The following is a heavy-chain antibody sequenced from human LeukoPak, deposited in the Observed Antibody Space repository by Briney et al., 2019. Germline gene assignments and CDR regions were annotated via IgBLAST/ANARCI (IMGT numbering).Heavy chain of an antibody. Sequence: SVKVSCKASGGTFSSYAISWVRQAPGQGLEWMGGIIPIFGTANYAQKFQGRVTITADESTSTAYMELSSLRSEDTAVYYCARAYYNILTGPAGYYYGMDVWGQGTTVTVSS. D-gene: IGHD3-9*01. V-gene: IGHV1-69*13. CDR2: IIPIFGTA. CDR1: GGTFSSYA. J-gene: IGHJ6*02. CDR3: ARAYYNILTGPAGYYYGMDV.